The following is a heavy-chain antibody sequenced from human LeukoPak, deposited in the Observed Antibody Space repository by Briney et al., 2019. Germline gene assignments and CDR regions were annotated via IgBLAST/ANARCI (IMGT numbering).Heavy chain of an antibody. Sequence: SETLSLTCAVYGGSFSGYYWSWIRQPAGKGLEWIGEINHSGSTNYNPSLKSRVTISVDTSKNQFSLKLSSVTAADTAMYYCARRAAGVGHGYWGPGTLVTVSS. D-gene: IGHD6-13*01. CDR2: INHSGST. CDR1: GGSFSGYY. CDR3: ARRAAGVGHGY. V-gene: IGHV4-34*01. J-gene: IGHJ4*02.